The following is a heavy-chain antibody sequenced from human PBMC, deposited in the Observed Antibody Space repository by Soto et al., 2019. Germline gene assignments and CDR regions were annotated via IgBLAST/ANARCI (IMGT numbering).Heavy chain of an antibody. J-gene: IGHJ4*02. V-gene: IGHV1-18*01. D-gene: IGHD2-15*01. CDR2: ISVYNGNT. CDR1: GYPFNSYG. Sequence: QVQLVQSGAEVKKPGASVKVSCNPSGYPFNSYGINWVRLAPGLGLEWMGWISVYNGNTNYAQRLQGRITLTIDTSTNTAYMELSSLRSDDTAVYYCATQDKLTNFYPLNNWGQGTLVTVSS. CDR3: ATQDKLTNFYPLNN.